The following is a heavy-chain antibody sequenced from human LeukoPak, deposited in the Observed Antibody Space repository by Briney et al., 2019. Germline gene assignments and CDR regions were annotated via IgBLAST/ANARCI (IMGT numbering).Heavy chain of an antibody. Sequence: SGGSISSXXXXXGWVRXPXGXXXXXIGRIYYSGTPYYTPSLKSRVPLSVDTSKNPFSLKLSSVTAADTAVYYCASQLGGYYYYGMDVWGQGTTVTVSS. CDR2: IYYSGTP. V-gene: IGHV4-39*07. CDR3: ASQLGGYYYYGMDV. D-gene: IGHD7-27*01. CDR1: GGSISSXXXX. J-gene: IGHJ6*02.